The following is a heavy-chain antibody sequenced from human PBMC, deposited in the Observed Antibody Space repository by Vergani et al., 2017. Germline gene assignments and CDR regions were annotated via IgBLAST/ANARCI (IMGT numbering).Heavy chain of an antibody. J-gene: IGHJ4*02. V-gene: IGHV3-33*08. D-gene: IGHD2-15*01. Sequence: VQLLESGGGLVQPGGSLRLSCAASGFTFSSYAMSWVRQAPGKGREWVAVIWYDGSNKYYADSVKGRFTISRDNSKNTLYLQMNSLRAEDTAVYYCARDSWGYCSGGSCYLGYWGQGTLVTVSS. CDR1: GFTFSSYA. CDR2: IWYDGSNK. CDR3: ARDSWGYCSGGSCYLGY.